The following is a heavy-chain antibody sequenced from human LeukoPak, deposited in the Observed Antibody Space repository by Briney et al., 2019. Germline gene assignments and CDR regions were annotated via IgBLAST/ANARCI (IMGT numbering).Heavy chain of an antibody. Sequence: GESLKISCKGSGYSFTSYWIGWVRQMPGKGLEWMGIIYPGDSDTRYSPSFQGQVTISADKSISTAYLQWSSLKASDTAMYYCARHPHYYDSSGYSPPYNWFDPWGQGTLVTVSS. V-gene: IGHV5-51*01. CDR3: ARHPHYYDSSGYSPPYNWFDP. CDR1: GYSFTSYW. J-gene: IGHJ5*02. D-gene: IGHD3-22*01. CDR2: IYPGDSDT.